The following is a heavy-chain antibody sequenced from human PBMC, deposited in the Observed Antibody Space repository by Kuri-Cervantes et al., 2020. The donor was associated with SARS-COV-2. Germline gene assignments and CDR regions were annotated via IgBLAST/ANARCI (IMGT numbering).Heavy chain of an antibody. D-gene: IGHD3-22*01. CDR3: ATHPKELRIVVMNWFDP. Sequence: SETLSLTCTVSGGSIISSDYYWAWVRQSPGKGLEWIGTIYYSGVTYYSPSLKSRVTISVDTSKNQFSLNLRSVTVADTGVYYCATHPKELRIVVMNWFDPWGPGTLVTVSS. CDR2: IYYSGVT. J-gene: IGHJ5*02. V-gene: IGHV4-39*01. CDR1: GGSIISSDYY.